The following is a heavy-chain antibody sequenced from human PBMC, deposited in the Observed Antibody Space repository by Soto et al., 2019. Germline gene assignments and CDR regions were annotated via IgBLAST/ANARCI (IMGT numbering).Heavy chain of an antibody. Sequence: QVQLVQSGAEVKKPGASVKVSCKASGYTFTSYAMHWVRQAPGQRLEWMGWINAGNGNTKYSQKFQGRVTITRDTSGCTAYMELSSLRSEDTAVYYCAGFPQGAAATTLGMDVWGQGTTVTVSS. CDR2: INAGNGNT. J-gene: IGHJ6*02. CDR3: AGFPQGAAATTLGMDV. V-gene: IGHV1-3*01. CDR1: GYTFTSYA. D-gene: IGHD6-25*01.